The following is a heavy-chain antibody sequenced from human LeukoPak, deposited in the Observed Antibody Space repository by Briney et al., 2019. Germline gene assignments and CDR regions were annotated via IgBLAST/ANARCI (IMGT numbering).Heavy chain of an antibody. CDR1: GFTFSSYA. CDR2: IGTSTSYI. J-gene: IGHJ4*02. D-gene: IGHD4-17*01. CDR3: AGEGYGDYEGDY. V-gene: IGHV3-21*01. Sequence: GGSLRLSCGASGFTFSSYAMSWVRQAPGKGLEWVSSIGTSTSYIYYADSVKGRFTISRDNAKNSLYLEMNSLRAEDTAVYYCAGEGYGDYEGDYWGQGTLVTVSS.